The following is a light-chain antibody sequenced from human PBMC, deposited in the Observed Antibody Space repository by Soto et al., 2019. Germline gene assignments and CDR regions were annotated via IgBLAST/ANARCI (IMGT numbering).Light chain of an antibody. V-gene: IGKV3D-20*02. J-gene: IGKJ5*01. CDR2: DAS. CDR1: QSVSSSF. Sequence: EIVLTQSPVTLSLSPGEIATLSCRASQSVSSSFLAWYQQKPGQAPRLLIYDASNRATGIPARFSGSGFGTDFTLTISSLEPEDFAVYYCKQRHNWINFGQGTRLEIK. CDR3: KQRHNWIN.